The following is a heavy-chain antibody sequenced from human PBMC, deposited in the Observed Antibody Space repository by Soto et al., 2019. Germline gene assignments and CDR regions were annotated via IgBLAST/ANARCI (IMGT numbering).Heavy chain of an antibody. J-gene: IGHJ4*02. V-gene: IGHV4-59*11. CDR3: VRDLHRPVSANGFDY. Sequence: SETLSVSCSVSAVSTSTHYWTVIRKLPGQGPEWIGCIYYRGTTNYNASFNSRLTISIDTSQNHFSLKLSSVTAADTVVYYCVRDLHRPVSANGFDYWGPGSPVSVS. D-gene: IGHD2-21*01. CDR2: IYYRGTT. CDR1: AVSTSTHY.